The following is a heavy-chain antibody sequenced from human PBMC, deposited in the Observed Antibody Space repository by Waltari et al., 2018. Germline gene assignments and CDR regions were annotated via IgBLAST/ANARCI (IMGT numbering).Heavy chain of an antibody. Sequence: QVQLQESGPGLVKHSETLSLTCTVSGGSISSYYWSWIRQPPGKGLEWIGYIYTSGSTNYNPSLKSRVTISVDTSKNQFSLKLSSVTAADTAVYYCARGLEMATQVIFDYWGQGTLVTVSS. J-gene: IGHJ4*02. CDR2: IYTSGST. V-gene: IGHV4-4*09. D-gene: IGHD3-3*01. CDR3: ARGLEMATQVIFDY. CDR1: GGSISSYY.